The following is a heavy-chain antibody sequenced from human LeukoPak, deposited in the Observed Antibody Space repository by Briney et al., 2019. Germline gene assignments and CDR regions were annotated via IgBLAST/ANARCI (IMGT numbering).Heavy chain of an antibody. D-gene: IGHD4/OR15-4a*01. CDR2: IYYSGST. CDR3: ARSSGAKFDP. CDR1: GGSFSGYY. Sequence: PSETLSLTCAVYGGSFSGYYWGWVRQTPGKGLEWIGSIYYSGSTQYTPSLQSRVTIDIDTSKNEFSLRLSSVTAADSAVYYCARSSGAKFDPWGQGTLVIVSS. V-gene: IGHV4-34*01. J-gene: IGHJ5*02.